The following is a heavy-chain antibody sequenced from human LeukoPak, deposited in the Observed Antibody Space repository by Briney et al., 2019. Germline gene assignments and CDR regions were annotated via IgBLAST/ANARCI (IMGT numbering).Heavy chain of an antibody. J-gene: IGHJ4*02. D-gene: IGHD6-6*01. CDR2: IYHSGST. CDR1: GYSISSGYY. CDR3: ASGGYSSSSGPRPDY. Sequence: SETLSLTCTVSGYSISSGYYWGWIRQPPGKGLEWIGSIYHSGSTYHNPSLKSRVTISVDTSKNQFSLNLSSVTAADTAVYYCASGGYSSSSGPRPDYWGQGTLVTVSS. V-gene: IGHV4-38-2*02.